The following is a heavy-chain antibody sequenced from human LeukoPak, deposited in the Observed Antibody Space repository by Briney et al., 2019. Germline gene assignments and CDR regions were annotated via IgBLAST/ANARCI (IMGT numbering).Heavy chain of an antibody. D-gene: IGHD6-13*01. CDR1: GYTFTSYG. Sequence: ASVKVSCKASGYTFTSYGISWVRQAPGQGLEWMGWISAYNGNTNYAQKLQGRVTMNTDTSTSTAYMELRSLRSDDTAVYYCARDASSSSWPYYFDYWGQGTLVTVSS. V-gene: IGHV1-18*01. CDR2: ISAYNGNT. CDR3: ARDASSSSWPYYFDY. J-gene: IGHJ4*02.